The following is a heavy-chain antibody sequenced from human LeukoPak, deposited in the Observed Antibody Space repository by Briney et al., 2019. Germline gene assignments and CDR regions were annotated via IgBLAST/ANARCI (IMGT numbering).Heavy chain of an antibody. D-gene: IGHD4-11*01. CDR1: AFTFSDYY. V-gene: IGHV3-11*04. Sequence: GGSLRLSCAASAFTFSDYYMTWIRQAPGKGLECVSYISGPGTSIYYADSVKGRFAISRDNSNDMVYLQMNGLRVDDTAVYYCAKDIQRGFDYTNSLDSWGQGTLVIVSS. J-gene: IGHJ4*02. CDR2: ISGPGTSI. CDR3: AKDIQRGFDYTNSLDS.